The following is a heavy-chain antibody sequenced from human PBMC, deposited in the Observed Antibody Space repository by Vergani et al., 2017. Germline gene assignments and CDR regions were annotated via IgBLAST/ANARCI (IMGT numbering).Heavy chain of an antibody. V-gene: IGHV3-66*01. CDR2: IYSGGST. D-gene: IGHD2-2*01. Sequence: EVQLVESGGGLVQPGGSLRLSCAASGFTVSSNYMSWVRQAPGKGLEWVSVIYSGGSTYYADSVQGRFTISRDNSKNTLYLQMNSLRAEDTAVYYCARTLVVPAAADVWGKGTTVTVSS. CDR1: GFTVSSNY. CDR3: ARTLVVPAAADV. J-gene: IGHJ6*04.